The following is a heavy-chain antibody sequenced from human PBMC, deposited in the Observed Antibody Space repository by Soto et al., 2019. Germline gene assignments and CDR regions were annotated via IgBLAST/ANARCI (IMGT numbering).Heavy chain of an antibody. CDR3: ARASNSDFWVGYSNNYFDR. D-gene: IGHD3-3*01. J-gene: IGHJ5*02. Sequence: QVQLQESGPGLVKPSQTLSLTCSVSGGSISDIDCYWTWFRQPPGKGLEWIGYIYYSGTTDYNPSLESRVAISVDTSKNQFSLKLTSVTPADTAVYYCARASNSDFWVGYSNNYFDRWGQGTLVTVSS. V-gene: IGHV4-30-4*01. CDR2: IYYSGTT. CDR1: GGSISDIDCY.